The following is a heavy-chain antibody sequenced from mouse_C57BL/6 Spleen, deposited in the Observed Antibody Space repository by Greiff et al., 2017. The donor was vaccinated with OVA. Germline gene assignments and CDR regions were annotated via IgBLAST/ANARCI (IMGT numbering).Heavy chain of an antibody. Sequence: QVQLQQPGAELVRPGSSVKLSCKASGYTFTSYWMHWVKQRPIQGLEWIGNIDPSDSETHYNQNFKDKATLTVDKSSSTAYMQLSSLTSEDSAVYYCARDGDYDAMDYWGQGTSVTVSS. CDR2: IDPSDSET. D-gene: IGHD2-3*01. V-gene: IGHV1-52*01. J-gene: IGHJ4*01. CDR1: GYTFTSYW. CDR3: ARDGDYDAMDY.